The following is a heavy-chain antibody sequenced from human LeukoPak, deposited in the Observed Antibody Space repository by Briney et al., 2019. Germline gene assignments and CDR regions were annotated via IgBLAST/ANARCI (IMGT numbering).Heavy chain of an antibody. CDR1: GFTFYDYA. J-gene: IGHJ3*02. CDR2: INWNGGNT. D-gene: IGHD1-1*01. V-gene: IGHV3-20*04. Sequence: GGSLRLSCAASGFTFYDYAMNWVRQAPGKGLEWVSGINWNGGNTAYADSVKGRFTISRDNAKNSLYLQMNSLRAEDTALYYCARGGLIQRHAFDIWGQGTMVTVSS. CDR3: ARGGLIQRHAFDI.